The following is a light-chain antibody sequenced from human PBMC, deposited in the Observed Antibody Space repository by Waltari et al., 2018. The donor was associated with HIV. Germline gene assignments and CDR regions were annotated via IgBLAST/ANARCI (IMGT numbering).Light chain of an antibody. CDR1: QWGTKL. CDR2: QDS. Sequence: SSDVTQPPSVSASPAQTACITCSGDQWGTKLVCWYQPRPGQPPVLVIYQDSKRPSGIPERFSGSNSGNTATLTITGTQSMDEADYYCQAWDRSVVFGGGTKLTVL. V-gene: IGLV3-1*01. CDR3: QAWDRSVV. J-gene: IGLJ2*01.